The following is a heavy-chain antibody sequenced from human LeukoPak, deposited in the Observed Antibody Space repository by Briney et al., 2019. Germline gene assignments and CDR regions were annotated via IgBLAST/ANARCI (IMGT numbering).Heavy chain of an antibody. D-gene: IGHD3-22*01. Sequence: PGGSLRLSCAASGFTFSSYAMSWVRQAPGKGLEWVSAISGSGGSTYYADSVKGRFTISRDNAKNSLYLQMNSLRAEDTAVYYCARDFIHRSGEANYWGQGTLVTVSS. V-gene: IGHV3-23*01. CDR1: GFTFSSYA. J-gene: IGHJ4*02. CDR3: ARDFIHRSGEANY. CDR2: ISGSGGST.